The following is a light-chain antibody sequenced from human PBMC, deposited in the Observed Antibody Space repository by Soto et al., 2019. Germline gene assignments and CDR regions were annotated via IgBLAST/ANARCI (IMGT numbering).Light chain of an antibody. V-gene: IGLV2-14*01. Sequence: QAVVTQPASVSGSPGQSITISCTGTSSDVGNYKYVSWYQQHPGKAPKLIIYEVSNRPSGVSDRFSGSKSGNTASLTISGLQAEDETDYYCRSYTSSGTYVFGTGTKLTVL. CDR1: SSDVGNYKY. J-gene: IGLJ1*01. CDR3: RSYTSSGTYV. CDR2: EVS.